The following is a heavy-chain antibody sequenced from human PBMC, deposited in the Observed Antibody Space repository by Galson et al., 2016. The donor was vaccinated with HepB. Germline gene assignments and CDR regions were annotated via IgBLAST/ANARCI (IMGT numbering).Heavy chain of an antibody. CDR3: SRDQLGLGIFDY. CDR2: ILHDGSNK. Sequence: LRLSCAASGFTFSTSSIHWVRQAPGKGLEWVALILHDGSNKYYADSVKGRFTVSRDNSKNTLYLHMNSLRAEDTAMYFCSRDQLGLGIFDYWGQGTLVTVSS. J-gene: IGHJ4*02. V-gene: IGHV3-30*04. D-gene: IGHD1-7*01. CDR1: GFTFSTSS.